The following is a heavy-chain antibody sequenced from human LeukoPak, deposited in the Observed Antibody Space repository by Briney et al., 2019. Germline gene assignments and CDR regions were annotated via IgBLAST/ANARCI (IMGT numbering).Heavy chain of an antibody. V-gene: IGHV4-59*01. CDR1: GGSISSYY. CDR3: AREVVPAAIGSSGMDV. CDR2: IYYSGST. J-gene: IGHJ6*02. Sequence: SETLSLTCTVSGGSISSYYWSWIRQPPGKGLEWIGYIYYSGSTNYNPSLKSRVTISVDTSKNQFSLKLSSVTAADTAVYYCAREVVPAAIGSSGMDVWGQGTTVTVSS. D-gene: IGHD2-2*01.